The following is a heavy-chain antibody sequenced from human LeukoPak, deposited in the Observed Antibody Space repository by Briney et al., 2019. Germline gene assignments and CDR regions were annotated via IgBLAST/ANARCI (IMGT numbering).Heavy chain of an antibody. CDR1: GGSISSYY. CDR2: IYYSGST. J-gene: IGHJ5*02. V-gene: IGHV4-59*01. D-gene: IGHD5-18*01. Sequence: SETLSLTCTVSGGSISSYYWSWIRQPPGKGLEWIGYIYYSGSTNYNPSLKSRVTISVDTSKNQFSLKLGSVTAADTAVYYCARGGYSYGYWFDPWGQGTLVTVSS. CDR3: ARGGYSYGYWFDP.